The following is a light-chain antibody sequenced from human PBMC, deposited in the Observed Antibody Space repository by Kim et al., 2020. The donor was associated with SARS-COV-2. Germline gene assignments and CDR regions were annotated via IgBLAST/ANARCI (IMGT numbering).Light chain of an antibody. CDR3: HQRSDWPIT. CDR1: QSVRSY. V-gene: IGKV3-11*01. CDR2: DAS. Sequence: LFPRESAPLSCRASQSVRSYLGWYQQKPGQAPRLLIYDASNRATGIPARFSGSGSGTDFTLTISSLEPEDFAVYYCHQRSDWPITFGQGTRLEIK. J-gene: IGKJ5*01.